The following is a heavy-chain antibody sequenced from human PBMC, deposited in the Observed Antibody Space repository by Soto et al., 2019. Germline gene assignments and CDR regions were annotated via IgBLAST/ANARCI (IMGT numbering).Heavy chain of an antibody. D-gene: IGHD2-15*01. CDR2: ISSSSSYI. V-gene: IGHV3-21*01. CDR3: ARAKQTTSGGSCYDY. J-gene: IGHJ4*02. Sequence: GGSLRLSCAASGFTFSSYSMNWVRQAPGKGLEWVSSISSSSSYIYYADSVKGRFTISRDNAKNSLYLQMNSLRAEDTAVYYCARAKQTTSGGSCYDYWGQGTLVTVSS. CDR1: GFTFSSYS.